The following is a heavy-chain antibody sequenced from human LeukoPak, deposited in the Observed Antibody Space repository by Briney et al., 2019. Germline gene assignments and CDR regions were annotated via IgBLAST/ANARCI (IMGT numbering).Heavy chain of an antibody. D-gene: IGHD1-26*01. Sequence: GGSLRLSCAASGFTFSSYAMSWVRQAPGKGLEWVSAISGSDGSTYYADSVKGRFTISRDNPKNTLYLQMNSLRAEDTAVYYCAKDLVGATSYYFDYWGQGTLVTVSS. CDR1: GFTFSSYA. CDR3: AKDLVGATSYYFDY. V-gene: IGHV3-23*01. J-gene: IGHJ4*02. CDR2: ISGSDGST.